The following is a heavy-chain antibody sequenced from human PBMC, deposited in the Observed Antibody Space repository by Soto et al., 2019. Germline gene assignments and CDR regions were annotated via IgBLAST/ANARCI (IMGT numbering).Heavy chain of an antibody. CDR3: ARVWIADSFDY. CDR2: IFYSGYS. Sequence: PSETLSLTCTVSGDSISSGGYYWSWIRQSPGKGLEWIGYIFYSGYSYYNPSLKSRLFISVDTSKNHFSLRLSSVTAADTAIYYCARVWIADSFDYWGQGALVTVSS. V-gene: IGHV4-30-4*08. J-gene: IGHJ4*02. CDR1: GDSISSGGYY. D-gene: IGHD2-21*01.